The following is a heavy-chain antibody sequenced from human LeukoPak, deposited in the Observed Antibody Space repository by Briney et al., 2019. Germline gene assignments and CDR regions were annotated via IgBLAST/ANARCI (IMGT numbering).Heavy chain of an antibody. V-gene: IGHV4-39*01. Sequence: PSETLSLTCTVSGGSISSSSYYWGWLRQPPGKGLEWIGSIHYSGSTYYNPSLKSRVTLSVDTSRNQFSLKLSSVTAADTAVYYCARKLSSSCYFDYWGQGTLVTVSS. CDR2: IHYSGST. D-gene: IGHD2-2*01. CDR1: GGSISSSSYY. CDR3: ARKLSSSCYFDY. J-gene: IGHJ4*02.